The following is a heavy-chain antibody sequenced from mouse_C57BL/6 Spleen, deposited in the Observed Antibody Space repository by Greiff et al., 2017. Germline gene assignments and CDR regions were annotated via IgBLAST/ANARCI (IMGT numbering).Heavy chain of an antibody. V-gene: IGHV14-1*01. CDR1: GFTIKDYY. D-gene: IGHD4-1*01. J-gene: IGHJ3*01. CDR2: IDPEDGDT. CDR3: TGVDWEAAWFAD. Sequence: EVQLQQSGAELVRPGASVKLSCTASGFTIKDYYMHWVKQRPEQGLEWIGRIDPEDGDTEYAPKFQGKATMTADTYSNTAYLQLSSLTSEDTAVYYCTGVDWEAAWFADWGQGTLVTVSS.